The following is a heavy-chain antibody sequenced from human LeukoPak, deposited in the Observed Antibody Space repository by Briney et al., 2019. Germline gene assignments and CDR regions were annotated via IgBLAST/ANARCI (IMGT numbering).Heavy chain of an antibody. J-gene: IGHJ5*02. CDR1: GFTFTIYD. CDR2: MNPNSGNT. Sequence: GASVNVSCKASGFTFTIYDINWVRQATGQGLEWMGWMNPNSGNTGYAQKFQGRVTMTRNTSISTAYMELSSLSSEDTAVYYCARGPGCSSTSCYNWFDPWGQGTLVTVSS. V-gene: IGHV1-8*01. D-gene: IGHD2-2*01. CDR3: ARGPGCSSTSCYNWFDP.